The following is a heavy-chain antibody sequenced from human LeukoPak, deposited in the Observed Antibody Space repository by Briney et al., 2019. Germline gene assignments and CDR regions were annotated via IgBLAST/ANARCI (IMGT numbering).Heavy chain of an antibody. V-gene: IGHV3-30-3*01. CDR1: GFTFSSYA. D-gene: IGHD3-3*01. CDR3: AREPITIFGVVKANWLDP. J-gene: IGHJ5*02. CDR2: ISYDGSNK. Sequence: GGSLRLSCAASGFTFSSYAMHWVRQAPGKGLEWVAVISYDGSNKYYADSVKGRFTISRDNSKNTLYLQMNSLRAEDTAVYYCAREPITIFGVVKANWLDPWGQGTLVTVSS.